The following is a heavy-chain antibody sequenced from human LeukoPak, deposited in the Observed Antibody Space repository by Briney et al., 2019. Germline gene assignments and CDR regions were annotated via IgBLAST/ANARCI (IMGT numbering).Heavy chain of an antibody. CDR1: GGSISIGGYS. Sequence: SQTLSLTCAVSGGSISIGGYSWRWIRQPPGKGLEWIGYIYHSGSTYYNPSLKSRVTISVDRSKNQFSLKLSSVTAADTAVYYCARGFYDSSGYYLGGTAVDYWGQGTLVTVSS. CDR2: IYHSGST. D-gene: IGHD3-22*01. CDR3: ARGFYDSSGYYLGGTAVDY. V-gene: IGHV4-30-2*01. J-gene: IGHJ4*02.